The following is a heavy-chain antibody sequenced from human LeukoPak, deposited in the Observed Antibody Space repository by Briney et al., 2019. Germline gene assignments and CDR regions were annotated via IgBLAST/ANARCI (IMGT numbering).Heavy chain of an antibody. V-gene: IGHV3-33*01. CDR1: GFTFSSYG. J-gene: IGHJ6*02. CDR3: AREGYYYGMDV. CDR2: IWYDGSNK. Sequence: PRGSLRLSCAASGFTFSSYGMHWVRQAPGKGLEWVAVIWYDGSNKYYADSVKGRFTISRDNSKNTLYLQMNSLRAEDTAVYYCAREGYYYGMDVWGQGTTVTVSS.